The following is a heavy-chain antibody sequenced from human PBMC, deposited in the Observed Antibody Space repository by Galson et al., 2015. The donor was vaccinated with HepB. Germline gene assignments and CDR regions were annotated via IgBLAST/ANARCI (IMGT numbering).Heavy chain of an antibody. CDR3: ARVGPGRDGYNDGAVDI. Sequence: CAISGDSVSSNRAAWNWIRQSPSRGLEWLGRTLYRSKWSIDYAASVRSRIIINPDTSNNQVSLQLNSVTPEDTAVYYCARVGPGRDGYNDGAVDIWAQGTMVTGSS. CDR2: TLYRSKWSI. J-gene: IGHJ3*02. CDR1: GDSVSSNRAA. D-gene: IGHD5-24*01. V-gene: IGHV6-1*01.